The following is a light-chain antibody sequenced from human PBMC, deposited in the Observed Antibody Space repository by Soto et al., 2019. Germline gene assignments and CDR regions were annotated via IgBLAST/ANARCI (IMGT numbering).Light chain of an antibody. Sequence: QSVLTQPPSASGSPGQSVTISCTGTSSDVGGYNYVSWYQQHPGKAPKLMIYEVSKRPSGVPDRFSGSKSGNTASLTVSGLQAEDEADYYCSSYAGSNNPDVFGTGTKLTVL. J-gene: IGLJ1*01. CDR2: EVS. CDR3: SSYAGSNNPDV. CDR1: SSDVGGYNY. V-gene: IGLV2-8*01.